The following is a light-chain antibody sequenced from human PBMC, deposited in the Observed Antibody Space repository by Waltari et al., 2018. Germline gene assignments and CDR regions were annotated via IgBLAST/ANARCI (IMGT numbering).Light chain of an antibody. J-gene: IGKJ1*01. V-gene: IGKV1-39*01. CDR3: QQSFRTPWT. CDR2: NAS. CDR1: QSITSY. Sequence: DIQLTQSPSSLSASVGDRVTITCRSSQSITSYLNWYQQKPGKAPKLLIYNASKLQSGVPSRFSGSGYGTDVTLTISSLQPEDFATYYCQQSFRTPWTFGLGTKVEIK.